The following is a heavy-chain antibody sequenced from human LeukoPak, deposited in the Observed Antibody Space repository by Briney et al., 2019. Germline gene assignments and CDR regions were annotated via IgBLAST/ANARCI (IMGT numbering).Heavy chain of an antibody. CDR2: ISYDGSNI. D-gene: IGHD3-3*01. J-gene: IGHJ4*02. CDR3: ARVADYDFWSGYPRPYYFDS. Sequence: GGSLRLSCAASGFTFSHYAMHWVRQAPGKGLEWVALISYDGSNIQYADSLKGRFTISRDNSKNTLYLQMNSLRVDDTAVYYCARVADYDFWSGYPRPYYFDSWGQGTLVTVSS. V-gene: IGHV3-30-3*01. CDR1: GFTFSHYA.